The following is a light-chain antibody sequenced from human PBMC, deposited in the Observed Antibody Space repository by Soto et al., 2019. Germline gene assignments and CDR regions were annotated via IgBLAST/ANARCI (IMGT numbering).Light chain of an antibody. J-gene: IGLJ1*01. CDR1: SSNIGKTF. CDR2: GNN. V-gene: IGLV1-40*01. CDR3: QSYDSSLSGYV. Sequence: QSVLPQPPAVSAAPGQKVTISCSGTSSNIGKTFVSWYQHLPGTAPKLLIYGNNNRPSGVPARFSGSKSGTSASLAIAGLQAEDEGDYYCQSYDSSLSGYVFGTGTKVTVL.